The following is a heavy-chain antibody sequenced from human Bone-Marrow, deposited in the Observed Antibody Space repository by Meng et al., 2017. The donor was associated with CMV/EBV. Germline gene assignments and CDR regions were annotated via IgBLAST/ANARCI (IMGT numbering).Heavy chain of an antibody. CDR1: GYTFTGYY. CDR2: INPNSGGT. V-gene: IGHV1-2*02. D-gene: IGHD1-26*01. J-gene: IGHJ4*02. CDR3: ARSLNHYAARGSGSYYAY. Sequence: ASVKVSCKASGYTFTGYYMHWVRQAPGQGLEWMGWINPNSGGTNYAQKFQGRVTMTRDTSISTAYMELSRLRSDDTAVYYCARSLNHYAARGSGSYYAYWGQGTLVTVSS.